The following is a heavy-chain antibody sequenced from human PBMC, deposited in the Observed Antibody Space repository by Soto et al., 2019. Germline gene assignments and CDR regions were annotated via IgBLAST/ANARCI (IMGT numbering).Heavy chain of an antibody. CDR2: IYPGDSDT. D-gene: IGHD3-9*01. V-gene: IGHV5-51*01. Sequence: PGASLKISCKGSGYSFTSYWIGWVRQMPGKGLEWMGIIYPGDSDTRYSPSFQGQVTISADKSISTAYLQWSSLKASDTAMYYCARVNYDILTGYYMADYWGQGTLVTVSS. CDR3: ARVNYDILTGYYMADY. CDR1: GYSFTSYW. J-gene: IGHJ4*02.